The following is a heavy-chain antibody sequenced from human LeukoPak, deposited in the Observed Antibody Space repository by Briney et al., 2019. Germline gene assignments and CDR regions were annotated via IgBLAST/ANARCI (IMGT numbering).Heavy chain of an antibody. V-gene: IGHV3-23*01. CDR1: GFTFSNYV. CDR3: AKATVPAATRYYYYYYMDV. CDR2: ISGSDGST. Sequence: GGSLRLSCAASGFTFSNYVMSWVRQAPGKGLEWVSAISGSDGSTYYADSVKGRFTISRDNSKNTLYLQMNSLRAEDTAVYYCAKATVPAATRYYYYYYMDVWGKGTTVTISS. J-gene: IGHJ6*03. D-gene: IGHD2-2*01.